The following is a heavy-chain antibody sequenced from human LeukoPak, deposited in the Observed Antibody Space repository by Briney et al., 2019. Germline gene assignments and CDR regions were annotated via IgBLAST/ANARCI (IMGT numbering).Heavy chain of an antibody. J-gene: IGHJ4*02. CDR1: GGTFSSYA. CDR2: IIPILGIA. D-gene: IGHD3-22*01. CDR3: ARENYYDSSVYPEADY. V-gene: IGHV1-69*04. Sequence: SVKVSCKASGGTFSSYAISWVRQAPGQGLEWMGRIIPILGIANYAQKFQGRVTITADKSTSTAYMELSSLRSEDTAVYYCARENYYDSSVYPEADYWGQGTLVTVSS.